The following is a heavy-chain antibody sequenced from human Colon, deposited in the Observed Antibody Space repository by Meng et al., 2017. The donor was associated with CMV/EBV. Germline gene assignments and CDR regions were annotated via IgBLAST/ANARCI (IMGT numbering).Heavy chain of an antibody. CDR2: IIGNGDIT. CDR1: GCTFDAYA. CDR3: VKNRNSGDSCPGSH. J-gene: IGHJ4*02. V-gene: IGHV3-23*01. D-gene: IGHD4-17*01. Sequence: EVHLLESGGGLVQPGGSRRLFCAASGCTFDAYAMTWVRQAPGKGLEWVSAIIGNGDITYYAQSVRGRFTISRDNSRNTLYLQMHSLRAEDTALYYCVKNRNSGDSCPGSHWGQGILVTVSS.